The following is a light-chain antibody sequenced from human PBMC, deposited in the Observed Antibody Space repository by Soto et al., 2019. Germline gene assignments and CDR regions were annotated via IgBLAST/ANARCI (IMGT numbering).Light chain of an antibody. J-gene: IGKJ2*01. CDR2: GAA. CDR3: QQHNTWPPYT. CDR1: QSVSSK. V-gene: IGKV3-15*01. Sequence: EIVMTQSPATLSVSPGERAALSCRASQSVSSKLAWYQQKPGQAPRLLIYGAATRATGVQARFSGSGSGTEFTLTIRSLQSEDFAVYYCQQHNTWPPYTFGQGTKLEIK.